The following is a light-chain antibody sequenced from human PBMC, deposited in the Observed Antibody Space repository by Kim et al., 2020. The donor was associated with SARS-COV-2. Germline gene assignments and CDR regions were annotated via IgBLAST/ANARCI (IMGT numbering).Light chain of an antibody. CDR3: QAWDSFTVL. CDR2: QDN. Sequence: SYELTQPPSVSVSPGQTASITCSGDKLGDKYACWYQQKPGQSPVLVIYQDNQRPSGIPERFSGSNSGNTATLTISGTQAMDEADYYCQAWDSFTVLFGGG. V-gene: IGLV3-1*01. CDR1: KLGDKY. J-gene: IGLJ2*01.